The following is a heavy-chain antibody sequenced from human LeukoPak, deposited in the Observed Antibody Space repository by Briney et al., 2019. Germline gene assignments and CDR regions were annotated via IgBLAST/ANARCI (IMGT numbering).Heavy chain of an antibody. CDR1: ADSISSGYY. Sequence: NPSETLSLICTVSADSISSGYYWGWIRQSPGKGLEWIGSIYHSGSTYYNPSLRSRVTISVDMSKNQFSLRLNSVTAADTAVYYCARDGASASGSWFGPWGQGTLVIVSS. CDR3: ARDGASASGSWFGP. CDR2: IYHSGST. D-gene: IGHD1-26*01. J-gene: IGHJ5*02. V-gene: IGHV4-38-2*02.